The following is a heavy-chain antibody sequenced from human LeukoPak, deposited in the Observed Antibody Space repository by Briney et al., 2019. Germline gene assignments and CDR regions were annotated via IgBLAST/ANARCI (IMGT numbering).Heavy chain of an antibody. CDR3: ARAVSVGATIYRFYYGMDV. CDR1: GVSISSGDYY. V-gene: IGHV4-30-4*01. CDR2: IYYSGST. J-gene: IGHJ6*02. D-gene: IGHD1-26*01. Sequence: SETLSLTCTVSGVSISSGDYYWSWIRQPPGKGLEWIGYIYYSGSTYYNPSLKSRVTISVDTSKNQFSLKLSSVTAADTAVYYCARAVSVGATIYRFYYGMDVWGQGTTVTVSS.